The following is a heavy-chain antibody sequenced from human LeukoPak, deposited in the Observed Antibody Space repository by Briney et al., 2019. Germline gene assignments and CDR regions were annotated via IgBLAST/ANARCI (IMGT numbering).Heavy chain of an antibody. CDR3: AKDGAVAENWFAP. Sequence: GRSLRLSCAASGFTFSSYGMHWVRQAPGKGLEWVAVISYDGSNKYYADSVKGRFTISRDNSKNTLYLQMNSLRAEDTAVYYCAKDGAVAENWFAPWGQGPLVSVSS. V-gene: IGHV3-30*18. D-gene: IGHD6-19*01. J-gene: IGHJ5*02. CDR1: GFTFSSYG. CDR2: ISYDGSNK.